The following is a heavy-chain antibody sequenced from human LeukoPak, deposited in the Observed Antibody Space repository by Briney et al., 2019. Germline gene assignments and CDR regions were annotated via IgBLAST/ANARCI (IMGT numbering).Heavy chain of an antibody. V-gene: IGHV3-66*04. Sequence: PGRSLRLSCAASGFTVSSNYMSWVRQAPGKGLEWVSVIYSGGSTYYADSVKGRFTISRDNSKNTLYLQMNSLRAEDTAIYYCAKQSLLLRGPLLIYYFDFWGQGTLVTVSS. CDR3: AKQSLLLRGPLLIYYFDF. J-gene: IGHJ4*02. CDR2: IYSGGST. D-gene: IGHD3-10*01. CDR1: GFTVSSNY.